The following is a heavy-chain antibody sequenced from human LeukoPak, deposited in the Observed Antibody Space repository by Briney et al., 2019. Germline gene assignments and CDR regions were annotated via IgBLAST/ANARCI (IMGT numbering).Heavy chain of an antibody. Sequence: AGRSLRLSCEASGFTFSTYTMHWVRQAPGKGLEWVAVISYDGSNEYFADSMKGRFTISRDNSKSTLYLQMNSLRAEDTALYYCARKTFYSSGWYGAFDIWGQGRLATVSS. D-gene: IGHD6-19*01. J-gene: IGHJ3*02. CDR1: GFTFSTYT. CDR2: ISYDGSNE. V-gene: IGHV3-30-3*01. CDR3: ARKTFYSSGWYGAFDI.